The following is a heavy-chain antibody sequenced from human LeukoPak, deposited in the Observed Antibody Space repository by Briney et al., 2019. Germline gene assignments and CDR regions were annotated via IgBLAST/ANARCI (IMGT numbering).Heavy chain of an antibody. CDR2: INAGNGNT. V-gene: IGHV1-3*01. D-gene: IGHD5-18*01. Sequence: ASVKVSCKASGYTFTSYAMHWVRQAPGQRLEWMGWINAGNGNTKYSQKFQGRVTITRDTSVSTAYMELSSLRSEDTAVYYCARVRGYSYGYNYWGQGTLVTVSS. CDR1: GYTFTSYA. J-gene: IGHJ4*02. CDR3: ARVRGYSYGYNY.